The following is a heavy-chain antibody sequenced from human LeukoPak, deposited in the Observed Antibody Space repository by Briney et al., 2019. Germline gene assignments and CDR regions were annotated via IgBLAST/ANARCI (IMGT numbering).Heavy chain of an antibody. D-gene: IGHD3-16*01. J-gene: IGHJ4*02. CDR2: ITPMSGTV. Sequence: SVKVTCKASGGSCRRYGINWVRQAPGQGLEWMGRITPMSGTVNYAQKFQGRVTINADTSTSIAYLELGSLRSQDTAVYYCATDHIGGSNYFEYWGQGTLVTVSS. CDR1: GGSCRRYG. CDR3: ATDHIGGSNYFEY. V-gene: IGHV1-69*06.